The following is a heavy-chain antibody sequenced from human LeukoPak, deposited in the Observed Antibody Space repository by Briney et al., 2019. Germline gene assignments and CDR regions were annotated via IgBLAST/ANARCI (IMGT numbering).Heavy chain of an antibody. Sequence: PGGSLRLSCAASGFTFSSYGMHWVRQAPGKGLEWVAVISYDGSNKYYADSVKGRFTISRDNSKNTLYLQMNSLRAEDTAVYCCAKGAPYGSGSYPDYWGQGTLVTVSS. D-gene: IGHD3-10*01. V-gene: IGHV3-30*18. CDR2: ISYDGSNK. CDR3: AKGAPYGSGSYPDY. CDR1: GFTFSSYG. J-gene: IGHJ4*02.